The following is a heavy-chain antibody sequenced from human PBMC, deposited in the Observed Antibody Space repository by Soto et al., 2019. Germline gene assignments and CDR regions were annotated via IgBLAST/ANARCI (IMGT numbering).Heavy chain of an antibody. D-gene: IGHD6-13*01. CDR1: GFTFSSYD. CDR2: ISGSGGST. CDR3: AKLYSSSWYYYYMDV. V-gene: IGHV3-23*01. Sequence: EVQLLESGGGLVQPGGSLRLSCAASGFTFSSYDMSWVRQAPGKGLEWVSAISGSGGSTYYADSVKGRFTISRDNSKNTLYLQMNSLRAEDTAVYYCAKLYSSSWYYYYMDVWGKGTTVTVSS. J-gene: IGHJ6*03.